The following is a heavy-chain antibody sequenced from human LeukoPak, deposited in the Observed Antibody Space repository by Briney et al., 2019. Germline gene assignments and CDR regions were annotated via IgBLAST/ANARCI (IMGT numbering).Heavy chain of an antibody. J-gene: IGHJ6*02. CDR2: IYSGGST. CDR1: GFTVSSNY. V-gene: IGHV3-66*01. Sequence: GGSLRLSCAASGFTVSSNYMSWVRQAPGKGLEWVSVIYSGGSTYYADSVKGRFTISRDNSKNTLYLQMNSLRAEDTAVYYCARDRSKVRGVGYYGMDVWGQGTTVTVSS. CDR3: ARDRSKVRGVGYYGMDV. D-gene: IGHD3-10*01.